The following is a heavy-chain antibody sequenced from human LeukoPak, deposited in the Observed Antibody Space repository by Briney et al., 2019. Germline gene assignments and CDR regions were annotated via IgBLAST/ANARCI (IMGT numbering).Heavy chain of an antibody. V-gene: IGHV3-30-3*01. CDR3: ARGSSSGYYTHFDY. CDR1: GFTFSSYA. D-gene: IGHD3-22*01. J-gene: IGHJ4*02. Sequence: GGSLRLSCAASGFTFSSYAMHWVRQAPGKGLEWVAVISYDGSNKYYADSVKGRFTISRDNSKNTLYLQMNSLRAEDTAVYYCARGSSSGYYTHFDYWGQGTLVTVSS. CDR2: ISYDGSNK.